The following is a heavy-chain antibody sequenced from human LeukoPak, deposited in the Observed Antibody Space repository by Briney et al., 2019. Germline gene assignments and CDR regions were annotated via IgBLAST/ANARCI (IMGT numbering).Heavy chain of an antibody. V-gene: IGHV3-9*01. CDR2: ISWNSGSI. J-gene: IGHJ4*02. D-gene: IGHD3-10*01. Sequence: GGSLRLSCAASGFTFDDYAMHWVRQAPGKGLGWVSGISWNSGSIGYADSVKGRFTISRDNAKNSLYLQMNRLRAEDTALYYCAKGGRITMVRGVIAAFDYWGQGTLVTVSS. CDR3: AKGGRITMVRGVIAAFDY. CDR1: GFTFDDYA.